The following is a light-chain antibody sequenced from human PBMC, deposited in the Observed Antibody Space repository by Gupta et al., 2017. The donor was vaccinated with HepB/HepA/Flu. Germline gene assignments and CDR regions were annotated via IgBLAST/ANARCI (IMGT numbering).Light chain of an antibody. CDR3: QQRANWPIVT. CDR2: DAC. J-gene: IGKJ5*01. V-gene: IGKV3-11*01. CDR1: QSVSLS. Sequence: ELVLTQFPATLSLSPGERVTLSCRASQSVSLSLAWYQQKPGQAPRLLVYDACSRDAGVPPRFSGVGCGTDLTLTISRREPEDFAVYYCQQRANWPIVTFGQGTQVDIK.